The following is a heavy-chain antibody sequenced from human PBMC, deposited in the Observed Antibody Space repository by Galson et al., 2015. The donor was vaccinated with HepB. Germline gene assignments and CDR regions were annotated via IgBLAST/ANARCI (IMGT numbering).Heavy chain of an antibody. V-gene: IGHV3-23*01. CDR3: AKVAAAAGLDY. D-gene: IGHD6-13*01. J-gene: IGHJ4*02. Sequence: SLRLSCAASGFTFSSYGMSWVRQAPGKGLEWVSSISGSGANTYYADSVKGRFTISRDNSENTLYLQMNNLRAEDTAVYYCAKVAAAAGLDYRGQGTLVTVSS. CDR1: GFTFSSYG. CDR2: ISGSGANT.